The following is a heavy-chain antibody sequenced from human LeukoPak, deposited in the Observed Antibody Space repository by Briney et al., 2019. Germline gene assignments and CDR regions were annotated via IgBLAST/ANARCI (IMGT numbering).Heavy chain of an antibody. D-gene: IGHD3-22*01. J-gene: IGHJ2*01. V-gene: IGHV4-59*08. CDR3: ARQDSSGYGYFDL. CDR2: IYYSGST. Sequence: SETLSLTCTVSGGSISSCYWSWIRQPPGKGLEWIGYIYYSGSTNYNPSLKSRVTISVDTSKNQFSLKLSSVTAADTAVYYCARQDSSGYGYFDLWGRGTLVTVSS. CDR1: GGSISSCY.